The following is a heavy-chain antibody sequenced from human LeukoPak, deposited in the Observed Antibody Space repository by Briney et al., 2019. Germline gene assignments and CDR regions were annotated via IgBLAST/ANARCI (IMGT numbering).Heavy chain of an antibody. D-gene: IGHD3-10*01. CDR1: GYTFTSYD. J-gene: IGHJ3*02. Sequence: ASVKVSCKASGYTFTSYDINWVRQATGQGLEWMGWMNPNSGNTGYAQKFQGRVTITRNTSISTAYMELSSLRSEDTAVYYCARRFGELLSHAFDIWGQGTMVTVSS. V-gene: IGHV1-8*03. CDR3: ARRFGELLSHAFDI. CDR2: MNPNSGNT.